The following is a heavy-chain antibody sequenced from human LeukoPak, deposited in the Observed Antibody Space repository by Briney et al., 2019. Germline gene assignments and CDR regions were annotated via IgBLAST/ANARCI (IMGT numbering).Heavy chain of an antibody. D-gene: IGHD3-10*01. V-gene: IGHV3-30-3*01. CDR1: GFTFSSYA. J-gene: IGHJ4*02. Sequence: GGSLRLSCAASGFTFSSYAMHWVRQAPGKGLEWVAVISYDGSNKYYADSVKGRFTISRDNSKNTLYLQMNSLRAEDTAVYYCARTTYGSGSYYNGPHYWGQGTLVTVSS. CDR3: ARTTYGSGSYYNGPHY. CDR2: ISYDGSNK.